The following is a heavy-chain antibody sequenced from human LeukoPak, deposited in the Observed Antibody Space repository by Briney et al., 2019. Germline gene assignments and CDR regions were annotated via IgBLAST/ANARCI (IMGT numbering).Heavy chain of an antibody. CDR3: ARPRGLVPAAFGY. CDR1: GYTFTGYY. J-gene: IGHJ4*02. Sequence: ASVKVSCKASGYTFTGYYMHWVRQAPGQGLEWMGWINPNSGGTNYAQKFQGRVTMTRDTSISTAYMELSRLRSDDTAVYYCARPRGLVPAAFGYWGQGTLVTVSS. D-gene: IGHD2-2*01. V-gene: IGHV1-2*02. CDR2: INPNSGGT.